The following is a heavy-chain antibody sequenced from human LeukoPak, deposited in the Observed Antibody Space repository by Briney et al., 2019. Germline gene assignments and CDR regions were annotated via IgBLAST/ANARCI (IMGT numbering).Heavy chain of an antibody. D-gene: IGHD3-22*01. CDR2: IKPSTGGT. Sequence: ASVKVSCKSSGYSFTGYYIHWVRQVPGQGLEWMGWIKPSTGGTNYGQKFQDRVTMTRDTSISTAYLDLSSLRSDGTAVYYCARGADYYDSSTYYFWGQGPWSPSP. V-gene: IGHV1-2*02. CDR1: GYSFTGYY. J-gene: IGHJ4*02. CDR3: ARGADYYDSSTYYF.